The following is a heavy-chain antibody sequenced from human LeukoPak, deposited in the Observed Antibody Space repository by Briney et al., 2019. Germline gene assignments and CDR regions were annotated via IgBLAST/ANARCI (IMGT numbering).Heavy chain of an antibody. J-gene: IGHJ4*02. Sequence: GGSLRLSCAASGFTLSSYWMSWARQAPGKGLEWVANIKEDGSEKYYVDSVKGRFTISRDNAKNSLYLQMNSLRAEDTAVYYCARYSYSSGWYVDYWGQGTLVTVSS. CDR3: ARYSYSSGWYVDY. D-gene: IGHD6-19*01. V-gene: IGHV3-7*01. CDR2: IKEDGSEK. CDR1: GFTLSSYW.